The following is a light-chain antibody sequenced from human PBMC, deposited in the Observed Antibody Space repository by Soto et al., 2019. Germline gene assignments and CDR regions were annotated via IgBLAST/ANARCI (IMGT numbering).Light chain of an antibody. J-gene: IGKJ1*01. CDR2: AAS. Sequence: DIQMTQSPSSLSASVGDRVTITCRASQGIRNDLGWYQQKPGKVPKLLIYAASSLQSGVPSRFSGSGSGTDFTLTISSLQPEDFAVYYCQQYGSSGTFGQGTKVDI. CDR1: QGIRND. CDR3: QQYGSSGT. V-gene: IGKV1-17*01.